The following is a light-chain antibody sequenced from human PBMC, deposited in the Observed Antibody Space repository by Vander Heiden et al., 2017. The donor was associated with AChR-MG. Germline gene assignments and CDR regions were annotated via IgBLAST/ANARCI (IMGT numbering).Light chain of an antibody. Sequence: QSVLTQPPSVSGAPGQKVTISCTGSSSNNGAGYDVHWYQQLPGTAPKLLISGNSNRPSGVPDRFSGSKSGTSASLAITGLQAEDEADYYCQSYDSSLSGPWVFGGGTKLTVL. CDR3: QSYDSSLSGPWV. CDR2: GNS. V-gene: IGLV1-40*01. CDR1: SSNNGAGYD. J-gene: IGLJ3*02.